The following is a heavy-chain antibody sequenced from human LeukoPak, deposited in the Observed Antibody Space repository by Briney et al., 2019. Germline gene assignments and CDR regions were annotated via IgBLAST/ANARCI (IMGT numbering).Heavy chain of an antibody. CDR2: IYIGGIYNDVTT. CDR3: ARRELLGYSYGLRTFNI. J-gene: IGHJ3*02. Sequence: GGSLRLSCAASGFTVSSNYMSWVRQAPGNGLEWGSVIYIGGIYNDVTTNYGDSVKGRFTISRDNSKNQLYLQMNSLSAEDTAVYYCARRELLGYSYGLRTFNIWGQGTTVTVSS. D-gene: IGHD5-18*01. CDR1: GFTVSSNY. V-gene: IGHV3-66*04.